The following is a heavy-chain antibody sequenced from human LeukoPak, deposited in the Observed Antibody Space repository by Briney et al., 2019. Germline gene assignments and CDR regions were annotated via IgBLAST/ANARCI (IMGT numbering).Heavy chain of an antibody. D-gene: IGHD2-2*02. CDR1: GGSISSSSYY. CDR3: ARGIHCSSTSCYTYYYYMDV. J-gene: IGHJ6*03. V-gene: IGHV4-39*07. Sequence: SETLSLTCTVSGGSISSSSYYWSWIRQPPGEGLEWIGEINHSGSTNYNPSLKSRVTISVDTSKNQFSLKLSSVTAADTAVYYCARGIHCSSTSCYTYYYYMDVWGKGTTVTVSS. CDR2: INHSGST.